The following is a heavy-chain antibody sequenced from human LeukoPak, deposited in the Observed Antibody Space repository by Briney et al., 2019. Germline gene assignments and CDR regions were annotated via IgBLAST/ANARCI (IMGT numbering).Heavy chain of an antibody. Sequence: AGGSLRLSCAASGFTVSSSHMSWVRQAPGKGLEWVSIIYSGGSTSYADSVKGRFIISRDSSKNTLYLQMNSLRAEDTAVYYCARRSPIAGAGPQRLEDWGQGTLVSVSS. CDR1: GFTVSSSH. J-gene: IGHJ4*02. D-gene: IGHD6-13*01. V-gene: IGHV3-53*01. CDR2: IYSGGST. CDR3: ARRSPIAGAGPQRLED.